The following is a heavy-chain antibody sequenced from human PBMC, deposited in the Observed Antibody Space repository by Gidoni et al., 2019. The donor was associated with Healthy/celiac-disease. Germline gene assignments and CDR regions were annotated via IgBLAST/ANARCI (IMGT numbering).Heavy chain of an antibody. CDR3: ARAPDDGLDY. CDR2: INSDGSSK. V-gene: IGHV3-74*01. Sequence: EVQLVESGGGLVQPGGSLRLSCAASGFTFSSYWMHWVRQAPGKGLVWVSRINSDGSSKSYADSVKGRFNISRDNAKNTLYLQKNSLRAEDTAVYYCARAPDDGLDYWGQGTLVTVSS. CDR1: GFTFSSYW. J-gene: IGHJ4*02.